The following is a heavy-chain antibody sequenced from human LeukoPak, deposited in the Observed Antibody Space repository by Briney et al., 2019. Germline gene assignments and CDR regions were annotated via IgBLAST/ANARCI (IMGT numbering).Heavy chain of an antibody. D-gene: IGHD3-10*01. J-gene: IGHJ2*01. CDR2: IYYNGDT. CDR1: GGSIGRYY. V-gene: IGHV4-59*08. Sequence: SETLPLTCTVSGGSIGRYYWSWVRQPPGQRLEWIGYIYYNGDTDYNPSLKSRVTVSVDTAKNQFSLKLSSVTAADTAVYYCARHRSAVAGDYTYWYFDLWGRGALVTVSS. CDR3: ARHRSAVAGDYTYWYFDL.